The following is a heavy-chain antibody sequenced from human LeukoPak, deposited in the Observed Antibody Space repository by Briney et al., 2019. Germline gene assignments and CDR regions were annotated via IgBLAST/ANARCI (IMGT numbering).Heavy chain of an antibody. CDR3: ARVHGYSVGMSYFDL. J-gene: IGHJ4*02. D-gene: IGHD5/OR15-5a*01. CDR2: ISTYNGNT. V-gene: IGHV1-18*01. Sequence: ASVKVSCKASGYTFTSYGISWLRQAPGQRLEWMGWISTYNGNTKYVEKFQGRVTMTTDTSTSTAYMEVRSLRSDDTAVYYCARVHGYSVGMSYFDLWGQGNLVTVSS. CDR1: GYTFTSYG.